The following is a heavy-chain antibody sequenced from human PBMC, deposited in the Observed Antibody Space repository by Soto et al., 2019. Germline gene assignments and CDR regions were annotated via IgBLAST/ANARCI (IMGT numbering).Heavy chain of an antibody. CDR2: IYYSGST. CDR3: ARGSDIVATIHNNWFDP. V-gene: IGHV4-59*01. D-gene: IGHD5-12*01. J-gene: IGHJ5*02. CDR1: GGSISSYY. Sequence: PSETLSLTCTVFGGSISSYYWSWIRQPPGKGLEWIGYIYYSGSTNYNPSLKSRVTISVDTSKNQFSLKLSSVTAADTAVYYCARGSDIVATIHNNWFDPWGQGTLVTVSS.